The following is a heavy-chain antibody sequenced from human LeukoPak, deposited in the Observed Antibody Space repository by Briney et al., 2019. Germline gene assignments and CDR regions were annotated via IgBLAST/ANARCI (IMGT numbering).Heavy chain of an antibody. J-gene: IGHJ4*02. Sequence: GGSLRLSCAASAFTFSSYAMSWVRQAPGKGLEWVSAISGRGVSTYYADTVKGRFTISRDNAKNSLYLQMNSLRAEDTAVYYCARGTLNIPGEHGAFDYWGQGTLVTVSS. CDR1: AFTFSSYA. V-gene: IGHV3-23*01. D-gene: IGHD1-14*01. CDR2: ISGRGVST. CDR3: ARGTLNIPGEHGAFDY.